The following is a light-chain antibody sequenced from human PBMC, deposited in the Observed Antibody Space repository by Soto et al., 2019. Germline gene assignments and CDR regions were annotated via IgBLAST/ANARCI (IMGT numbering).Light chain of an antibody. CDR3: RSYAGSNNYV. CDR1: SSDVGGYNY. Sequence: QSALTQPPSASGSPGQSVTISCTGTSSDVGGYNYVSWYQQDPGKAPKLMIYEVSKRPSGVPNRFSASKSGNTASLTVSGLHAEDEADYYCRSYAGSNNYVFGTGTKLTVL. CDR2: EVS. J-gene: IGLJ1*01. V-gene: IGLV2-8*01.